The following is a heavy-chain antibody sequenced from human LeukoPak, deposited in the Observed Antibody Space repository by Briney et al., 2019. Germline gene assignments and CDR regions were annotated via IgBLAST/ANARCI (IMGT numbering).Heavy chain of an antibody. J-gene: IGHJ4*02. CDR3: ATKPLGSQTIYYFDY. CDR1: GFTFSSYA. CDR2: ISGSGGST. D-gene: IGHD1-1*01. V-gene: IGHV3-23*01. Sequence: PGGSLRLSCAASGFTFSSYAMSWVRQAPGKGLEWVSAISGSGGSTYYADSVKGRFTISRDNSKNTLYLQMNSLRAEDTAVYYCATKPLGSQTIYYFDYWGQGTLVTVSS.